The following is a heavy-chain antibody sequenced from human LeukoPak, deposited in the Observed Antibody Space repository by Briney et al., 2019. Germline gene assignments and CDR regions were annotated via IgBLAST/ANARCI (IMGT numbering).Heavy chain of an antibody. CDR3: ARDLYGGTSATFDY. D-gene: IGHD4-23*01. V-gene: IGHV1-2*02. CDR1: GYTFTGYY. Sequence: ASVKVSCKASGYTFTGYYMHWVRQAPGQGLEWMGWINPNSGGTYYAQKFQGRVTMTSDTSISSAYMELSRLRSDDRAVYYCARDLYGGTSATFDYWGQGALVTVSS. CDR2: INPNSGGT. J-gene: IGHJ4*02.